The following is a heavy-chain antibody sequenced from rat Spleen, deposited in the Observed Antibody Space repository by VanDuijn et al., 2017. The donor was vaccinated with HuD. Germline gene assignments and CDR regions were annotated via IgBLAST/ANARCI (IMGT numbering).Heavy chain of an antibody. CDR1: GFTFSDYN. V-gene: IGHV5S10*01. J-gene: IGHJ2*01. CDR3: ATLPYGGPPYFDY. D-gene: IGHD1-11*01. CDR2: IIYDGSRT. Sequence: EVQLVESGGGLVQPGRSLKLSCAASGFTFSDYNMAWVRQAPKKGLEWVATIIYDGSRTYYRDSVKGRFTISRDNAKSTLYLQMDSLRSEDTATYYCATLPYGGPPYFDYWGQGVMVTVSS.